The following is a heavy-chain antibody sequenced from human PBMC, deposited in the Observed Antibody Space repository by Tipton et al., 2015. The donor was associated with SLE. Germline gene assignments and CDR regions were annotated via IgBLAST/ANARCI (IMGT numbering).Heavy chain of an antibody. CDR2: ISPSGGSA. CDR1: GFTFGDYA. Sequence: RLSCAASGFTFGDYAMTWVRQAPGKGLEWVSTISPSGGSAYYADSVKGRFTISRDTSNNTLSLQLASLSAEDTAIYYCAKGSGLTDYWGQGTLVTVSS. CDR3: AKGSGLTDY. V-gene: IGHV3-23*01. J-gene: IGHJ4*02.